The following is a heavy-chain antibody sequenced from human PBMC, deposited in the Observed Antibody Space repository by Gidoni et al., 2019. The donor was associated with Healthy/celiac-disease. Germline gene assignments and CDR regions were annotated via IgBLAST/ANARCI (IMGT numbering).Heavy chain of an antibody. J-gene: IGHJ4*02. CDR1: GFSLSNARMG. Sequence: QVTLKESGPVLVKPTETLTLTCTVSGFSLSNARMGVSWIRQPPGKALEWLAHIFSNDEKSYSTSLKSRLTISKDTSKSQVVLTMTNMDPVDTATYYCARISAGSGWPFDYWGQGTLVTVSS. CDR3: ARISAGSGWPFDY. D-gene: IGHD6-19*01. V-gene: IGHV2-26*01. CDR2: IFSNDEK.